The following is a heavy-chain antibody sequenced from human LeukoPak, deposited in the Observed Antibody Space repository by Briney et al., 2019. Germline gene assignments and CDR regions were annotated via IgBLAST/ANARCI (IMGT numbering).Heavy chain of an antibody. CDR3: ASRISVTTDI. CDR1: GGSISSGGYY. CDR2: IYYSGST. V-gene: IGHV4-31*03. D-gene: IGHD4-17*01. Sequence: SETLSLTCTVSGGSISSGGYYWSWIRQHPGKGLEWIGYIYYSGSTYYNPSLKSRVTISVDTSKNQFSLKLSSVTAADTAVYYCASRISVTTDIWGQGTMVTVSS. J-gene: IGHJ3*02.